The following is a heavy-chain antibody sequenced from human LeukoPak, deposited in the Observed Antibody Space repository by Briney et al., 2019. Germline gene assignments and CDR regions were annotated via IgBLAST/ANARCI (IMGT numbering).Heavy chain of an antibody. J-gene: IGHJ4*02. V-gene: IGHV3-11*04. CDR1: GFTFSDYY. D-gene: IGHD3-22*01. CDR3: ASDYYESSGYYSLDY. Sequence: GGSLRLSCAASGFTFSDYYMSWIRQAPGKGLEWVSYISSSGSTIYYADSVKGRFTISRDNAKNSLYLQMNSLRAKDTAVYYCASDYYESSGYYSLDYWGQGTLVTVSS. CDR2: ISSSGSTI.